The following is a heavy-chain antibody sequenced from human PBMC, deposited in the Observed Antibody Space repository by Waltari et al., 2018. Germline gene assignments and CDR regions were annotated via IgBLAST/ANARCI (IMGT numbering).Heavy chain of an antibody. CDR1: GYSISSGYY. CDR3: AREHSDSGFDY. D-gene: IGHD1-26*01. Sequence: QVQLQESGPGLVKPSETLSLTCAVSGYSISSGYYWGWIRQPPGKGLEWIGSIYHSGSTYYNPSLKSRVTIAVDTSKNQFSLKLSSVTAADTVVYYCAREHSDSGFDYWGQGTLVTVSS. CDR2: IYHSGST. V-gene: IGHV4-38-2*02. J-gene: IGHJ4*02.